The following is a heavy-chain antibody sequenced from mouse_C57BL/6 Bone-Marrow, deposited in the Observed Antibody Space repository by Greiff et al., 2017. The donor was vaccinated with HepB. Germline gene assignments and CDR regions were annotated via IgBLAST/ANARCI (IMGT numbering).Heavy chain of an antibody. CDR1: GYAFSSSW. V-gene: IGHV1-82*01. CDR3: ARIDGYYEGVDY. D-gene: IGHD2-3*01. J-gene: IGHJ2*01. Sequence: QVQLQQSGPELVKPGASVKISCKASGYAFSSSWMNWVKQRPGKGLEWIGRIYPGDGDTNYNGKFKGKATLTADKSSSTAYMQLSSLTSEDSAVYFCARIDGYYEGVDYWGQGTTLTVSS. CDR2: IYPGDGDT.